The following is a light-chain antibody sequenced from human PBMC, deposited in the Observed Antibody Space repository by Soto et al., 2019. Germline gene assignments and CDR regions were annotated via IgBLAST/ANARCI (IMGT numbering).Light chain of an antibody. V-gene: IGLV2-23*02. CDR3: CSYAGSSTVDV. Sequence: QSALTQPASVSGSPGQSITISCTGTSSDVGSYNLVSWYQQHPGKAPKLMIYEVSKRPSGVSNRFSGSKSGNTASLTISGLQAEDEADYYCCSYAGSSTVDVFGTGTKLTVL. CDR2: EVS. CDR1: SSDVGSYNL. J-gene: IGLJ1*01.